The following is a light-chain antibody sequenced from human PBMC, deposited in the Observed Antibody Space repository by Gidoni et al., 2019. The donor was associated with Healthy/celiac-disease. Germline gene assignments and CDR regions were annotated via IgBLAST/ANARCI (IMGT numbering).Light chain of an antibody. CDR1: SSNIGAGYD. CDR3: QSYDSSLSAVV. Sequence: QSVLTPPPSVSAAPGQRVTISCTGSSSNIGAGYDVHWYQQLPGTAPKLLIYGNTNRPSGVPDRFSGSKSGTSASLAITGLLAEDEADYYCQSYDSSLSAVVFGGGTKLTVL. V-gene: IGLV1-40*01. CDR2: GNT. J-gene: IGLJ2*01.